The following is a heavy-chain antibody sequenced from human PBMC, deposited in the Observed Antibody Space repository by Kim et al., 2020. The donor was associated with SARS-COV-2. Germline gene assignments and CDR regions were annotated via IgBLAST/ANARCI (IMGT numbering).Heavy chain of an antibody. D-gene: IGHD6-13*01. CDR2: ISYGGSNK. CDR3: ANRLEVSSWYPADY. CDR1: GFTFTSYG. V-gene: IGHV3-30*18. J-gene: IGHJ4*02. Sequence: GGSLRLSCATSGFTFTSYGMRWVRQAPGKGLEWVAVISYGGSNKYYADSVKGRFTISRDNSKNTLYLQMNNLRAEDTAVYYCANRLEVSSWYPADYWGQG.